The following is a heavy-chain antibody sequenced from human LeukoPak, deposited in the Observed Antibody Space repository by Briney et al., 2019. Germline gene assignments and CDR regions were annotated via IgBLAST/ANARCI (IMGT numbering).Heavy chain of an antibody. CDR2: IFSGDNT. CDR1: GLTVSSNY. J-gene: IGHJ3*02. CDR3: AREGDAFDI. Sequence: GGSLRLSCAASGLTVSSNYMSWVRQAPGKGLEWVAVIFSGDNTYYADSVKGRFTISRHNSRNTLYLQMNSPRPEDTALYYCAREGDAFDIWGQGTMVTVSS. V-gene: IGHV3-53*04.